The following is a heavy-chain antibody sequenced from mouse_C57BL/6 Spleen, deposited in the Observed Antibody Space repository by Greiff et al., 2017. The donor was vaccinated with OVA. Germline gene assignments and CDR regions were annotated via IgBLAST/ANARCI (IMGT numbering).Heavy chain of an antibody. CDR1: GYTFTDYN. CDR2: INPNNGGT. V-gene: IGHV1-18*01. J-gene: IGHJ4*01. CDR3: ARGPFPVTSYYAMDY. Sequence: EVQLQQSGPELVKPGASVKIPCKASGYTFTDYNMDWVKQSHGKSLEWIGDINPNNGGTIYNQKFKGKATLTVDKSSSTAYMELRSLTSEDTAVYYCARGPFPVTSYYAMDYWGQGTSVTVSS. D-gene: IGHD2-2*01.